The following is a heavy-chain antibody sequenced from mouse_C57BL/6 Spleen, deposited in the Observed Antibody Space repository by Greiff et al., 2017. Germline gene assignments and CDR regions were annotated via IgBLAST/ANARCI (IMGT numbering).Heavy chain of an antibody. V-gene: IGHV1-74*01. J-gene: IGHJ2*01. Sequence: VQLQQPGAELVKPGASVKVSCKASGYTFTSYWMHWVKQRPGQGLEWIGRIHPSDSDTNYNQKFKGKATLTVDKSSSTAYMQLSSLTSEDSAVYDGATPYGYDGLYFDYWGQGTTLTVSS. CDR2: IHPSDSDT. CDR1: GYTFTSYW. CDR3: ATPYGYDGLYFDY. D-gene: IGHD2-2*01.